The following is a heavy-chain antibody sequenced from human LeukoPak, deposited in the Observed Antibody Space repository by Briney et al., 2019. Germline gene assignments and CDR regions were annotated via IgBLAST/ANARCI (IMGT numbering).Heavy chain of an antibody. Sequence: SETLSLTCTVSGGSISDYYYSWIGQPPGKGLEWIGYIHYGGSTNYNPSLKSRVTISIDTSKNQFSLKLSSVTAADTAVYYCARLLSDYFDHWGQGTLVTVSS. V-gene: IGHV4-59*08. CDR1: GGSISDYY. CDR2: IHYGGST. J-gene: IGHJ4*02. CDR3: ARLLSDYFDH. D-gene: IGHD3-10*01.